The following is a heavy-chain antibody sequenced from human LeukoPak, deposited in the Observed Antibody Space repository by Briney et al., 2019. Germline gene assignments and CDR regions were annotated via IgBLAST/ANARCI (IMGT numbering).Heavy chain of an antibody. V-gene: IGHV3-15*01. CDR3: TTVQDYGEAGD. CDR2: IKSKTEGGTT. J-gene: IGHJ4*02. CDR1: GSSGFTFISAW. Sequence: GGSLRLSCTASGSSGFTFISAWMSWVRQAPGKGLEWVGRIKSKTEGGTTDYAAPVKGRFTISRDDSKTTVFVQMNSLKTEDTAVYYCTTVQDYGEAGDWGQGTLVTVSS. D-gene: IGHD4-17*01.